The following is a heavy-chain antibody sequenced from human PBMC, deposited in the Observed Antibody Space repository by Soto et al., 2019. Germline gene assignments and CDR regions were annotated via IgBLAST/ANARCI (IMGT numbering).Heavy chain of an antibody. CDR1: GYTFTSYG. CDR2: ISAYNGNT. Sequence: ASVKVSCKASGYTFTSYGISWVRQAPGQGLEWMGWISAYNGNTNYAQKLQGRVTMTTDTSTSTAYMGLRSLRSDDTAVYYCARDQSARGEFDYWGQGTLVTVSS. CDR3: ARDQSARGEFDY. J-gene: IGHJ4*02. D-gene: IGHD6-6*01. V-gene: IGHV1-18*04.